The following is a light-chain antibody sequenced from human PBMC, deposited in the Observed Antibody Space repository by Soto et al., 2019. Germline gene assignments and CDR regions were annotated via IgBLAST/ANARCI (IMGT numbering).Light chain of an antibody. J-gene: IGLJ2*01. Sequence: QSALTQPRSVSGYPGQSVTISCTGSSSDVGGYDYVSWYQQHPGKAPKLMIYAVIKRPSGVPDRFSGSKSDNTASLTISGLQAEDEADYYCYSYAGSYTSVFGGGTKLNVL. CDR3: YSYAGSYTSV. V-gene: IGLV2-11*01. CDR2: AVI. CDR1: SSDVGGYDY.